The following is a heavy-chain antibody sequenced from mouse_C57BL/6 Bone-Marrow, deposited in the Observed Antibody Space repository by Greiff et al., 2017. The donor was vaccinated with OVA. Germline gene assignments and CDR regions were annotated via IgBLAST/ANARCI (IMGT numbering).Heavy chain of an antibody. V-gene: IGHV3-6*01. J-gene: IGHJ3*01. CDR3: ARDYYYGSSYGAWFAY. D-gene: IGHD1-1*01. CDR1: GYSITSGYY. Sequence: EVKLQESGPGLVKPSQSLSLTCSVTGYSITSGYYWNWIRQFPGNKLEWMGYISYDGSNNYNPSLKNRISITRDTSKNQFFLKLNSVTTEDTATYYCARDYYYGSSYGAWFAYWGQGTLVTVSA. CDR2: ISYDGSN.